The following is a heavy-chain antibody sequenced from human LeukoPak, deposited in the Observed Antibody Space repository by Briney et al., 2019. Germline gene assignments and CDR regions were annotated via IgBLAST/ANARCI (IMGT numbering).Heavy chain of an antibody. CDR3: ARDRGRYYDSRGFYWGYYFDS. CDR2: ISGSGDST. V-gene: IGHV3-23*01. D-gene: IGHD3-22*01. CDR1: GFTFSTYA. J-gene: IGHJ4*02. Sequence: GGSLRLSCAASGFTFSTYAVNWVRQAPGKGLEWVSTISGSGDSTYYADSVKGRFTISRDNSKDTLYLQISSVRVDDTAVYYCARDRGRYYDSRGFYWGYYFDSWGQGILVTVST.